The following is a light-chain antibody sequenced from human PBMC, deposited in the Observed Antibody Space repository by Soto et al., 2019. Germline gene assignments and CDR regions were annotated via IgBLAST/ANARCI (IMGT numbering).Light chain of an antibody. CDR2: DVS. CDR1: SSDVGGYNY. V-gene: IGLV2-14*01. J-gene: IGLJ1*01. Sequence: QSVLTQPASVSGSPGQSITISCTGTSSDVGGYNYVSWYQQNPGKAPKFMIYDVSNRPSGVSNRFSGSKSGNTASLTISGLQAEDEADYYCSSYTTSNTRQIVFGTGTKLTVL. CDR3: SSYTTSNTRQIV.